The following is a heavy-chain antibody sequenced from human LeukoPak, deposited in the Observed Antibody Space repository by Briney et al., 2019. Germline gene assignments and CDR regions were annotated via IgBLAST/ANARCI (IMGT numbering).Heavy chain of an antibody. CDR1: GGTFSSYA. J-gene: IGHJ6*02. V-gene: IGHV1-69*13. CDR3: ARDAQLPFYYYYYGMDV. Sequence: ASVKVSCKASGGTFSSYAISWVRQAPGQGLEWMGGIIPIFGTADYAQKFQGRVTITADESTSTAYMELSSLRSEDTAVYYCARDAQLPFYYYYYGMDVWGQGTTVTVSS. D-gene: IGHD2-2*01. CDR2: IIPIFGTA.